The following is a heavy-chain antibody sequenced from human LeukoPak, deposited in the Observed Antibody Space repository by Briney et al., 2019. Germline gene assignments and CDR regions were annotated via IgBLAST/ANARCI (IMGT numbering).Heavy chain of an antibody. CDR2: ISSSSSYT. J-gene: IGHJ4*02. Sequence: PGGSLRLSCAASGFTFSDYYMSWIRQAPGKGLEWVSYISSSSSYTNYADSVKGRFTISRDNAKNSLYLQMNSLRAEDTAVYYCARVKDPGTTSYYFDYWGQGTLVTVSS. CDR3: ARVKDPGTTSYYFDY. D-gene: IGHD1-1*01. CDR1: GFTFSDYY. V-gene: IGHV3-11*05.